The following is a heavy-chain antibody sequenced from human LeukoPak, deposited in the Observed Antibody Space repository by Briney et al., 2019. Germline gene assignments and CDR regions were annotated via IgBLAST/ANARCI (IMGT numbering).Heavy chain of an antibody. Sequence: PGGSLRLSCAASGFTFRNYGMHWVRLAPGKGLEWVAFIRYDGSIKYYVDSVKGRFTVSRDNSKNTLYLQMNSLRAEDTAVYYCAKAVKVGGDYFGYWGQGTLVTVSS. CDR3: AKAVKVGGDYFGY. D-gene: IGHD3-10*01. J-gene: IGHJ4*02. CDR1: GFTFRNYG. CDR2: IRYDGSIK. V-gene: IGHV3-30*02.